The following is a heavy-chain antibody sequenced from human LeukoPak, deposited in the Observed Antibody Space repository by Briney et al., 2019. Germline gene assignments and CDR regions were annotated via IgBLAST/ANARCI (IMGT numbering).Heavy chain of an antibody. CDR3: ARTPRGYSYGYEVRDY. V-gene: IGHV1-2*02. CDR2: INPNSGGT. CDR1: GYTFTSYD. J-gene: IGHJ4*02. Sequence: ASVKVSCKASGYTFTSYDINWVRQATGQGLEWMGWINPNSGGTNYAQKFQGRVTMTRDTSISTAYMELSRLRSDDTAVYYCARTPRGYSYGYEVRDYWGQGTLVTVSS. D-gene: IGHD5-18*01.